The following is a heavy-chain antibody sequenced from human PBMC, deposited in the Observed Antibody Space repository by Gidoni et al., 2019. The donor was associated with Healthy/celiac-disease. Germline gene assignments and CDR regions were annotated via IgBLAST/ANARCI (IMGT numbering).Heavy chain of an antibody. CDR2: SNPNSGGT. J-gene: IGHJ6*02. CDR3: ARAGPLGYCSGGSCLKNQPYYGMDV. Sequence: QVQLVKSGAEVKKPGASLKVTCKAAGYTCTGSYMHLVRQDPGQGREWMGWSNPNSGGTHYAQKFQGWVTMTRDTSIGTAYMELSRLRSDYTAVYYCARAGPLGYCSGGSCLKNQPYYGMDVWGQGTTVTVSS. CDR1: GYTCTGSY. D-gene: IGHD2-15*01. V-gene: IGHV1-2*04.